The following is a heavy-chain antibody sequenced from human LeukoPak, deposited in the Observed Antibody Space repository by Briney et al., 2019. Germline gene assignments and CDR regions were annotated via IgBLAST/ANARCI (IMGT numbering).Heavy chain of an antibody. V-gene: IGHV1-69*13. CDR2: IIPIFGTA. J-gene: IGHJ4*02. CDR3: ARMPHAYCGGDCYFDY. CDR1: GGTFSSYA. D-gene: IGHD2-21*01. Sequence: SVKVSCKASGGTFSSYAISWVRQAPGQGLEWMGGIIPIFGTANYAQKFQGRVTITADESTSTAYMELSSLRSEDTAVYYCARMPHAYCGGDCYFDYWGQGTLVTVSS.